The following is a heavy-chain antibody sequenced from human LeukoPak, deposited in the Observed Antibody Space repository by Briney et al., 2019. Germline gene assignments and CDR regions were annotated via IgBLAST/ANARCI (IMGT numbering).Heavy chain of an antibody. J-gene: IGHJ3*02. Sequence: GASVKVSCKASGYTFTGYYMHWVRQAPGQGLEWMGWINTNSGGTNYAKKFQGRVTMTRDTSISTAYMELSRLRSDDTAVYYCARADPFFDSSGYHYAFDIWGQGTMVTVSS. CDR2: INTNSGGT. CDR1: GYTFTGYY. CDR3: ARADPFFDSSGYHYAFDI. D-gene: IGHD3-22*01. V-gene: IGHV1-2*02.